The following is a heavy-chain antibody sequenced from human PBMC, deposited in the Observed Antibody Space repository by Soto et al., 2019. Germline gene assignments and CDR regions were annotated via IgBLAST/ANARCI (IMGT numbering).Heavy chain of an antibody. CDR1: GFTFSSYG. D-gene: IGHD5-18*01. Sequence: GGSLRLSCAASGFTFSSYGMHWVRQAPGKGLEWVAVISYDGSNKYYADSVKGRFTISRDNSKNTLYLQMNSLRAEDTAVYYCAKTGAGKDTAMVTHYYYGMDVWGQGTTVTVSS. CDR2: ISYDGSNK. V-gene: IGHV3-30*18. CDR3: AKTGAGKDTAMVTHYYYGMDV. J-gene: IGHJ6*02.